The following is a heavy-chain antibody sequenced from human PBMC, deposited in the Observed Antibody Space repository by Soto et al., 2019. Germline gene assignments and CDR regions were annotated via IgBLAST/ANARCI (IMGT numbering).Heavy chain of an antibody. CDR2: VNWKGGSI. J-gene: IGHJ4*02. D-gene: IGHD1-1*01. CDR1: GFTFDDYG. Sequence: EVQLVESGGGVLRPGGSLRLSCAASGFTFDDYGMSWARQAPGKGLEWVSGVNWKGGSIGYADSVKGRFTISRDKAKKSQYPQINRLRAEATDICNSVRGTSTTYDYWDQANLVTVSP. CDR3: VRGTSTTYDY. V-gene: IGHV3-20*01.